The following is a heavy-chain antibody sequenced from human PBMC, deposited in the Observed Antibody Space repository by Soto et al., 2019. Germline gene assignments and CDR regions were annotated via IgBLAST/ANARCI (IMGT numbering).Heavy chain of an antibody. CDR2: ISWNSGSI. V-gene: IGHV3-9*01. CDR3: ARDAITMVRGVISYYGIDV. CDR1: GFTFDDYA. D-gene: IGHD3-10*01. Sequence: EVQLVESGGGLVQPGRSLRLSCAASGFTFDDYAMHWVRQAPGKGLEWVSGISWNSGSIGYADSVKGRFTISRDTAKNSLYLQMTSLRAEDTALYYCARDAITMVRGVISYYGIDVCGQGTTVTVSS. J-gene: IGHJ6*02.